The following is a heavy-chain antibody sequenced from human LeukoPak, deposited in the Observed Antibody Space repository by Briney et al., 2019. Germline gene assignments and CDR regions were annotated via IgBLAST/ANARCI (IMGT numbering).Heavy chain of an antibody. CDR2: FDPEDGET. Sequence: ASVKVSCKVSGYTLTELSMHWVRQAPRKGLEWMGGFDPEDGETIYAQKFQGRVTMTEDTSTDTAYMELSSLRSEDTAVYYCATSTIFGVDPPYYYYGMDVWGQGTTVTVSS. D-gene: IGHD3-3*01. CDR1: GYTLTELS. CDR3: ATSTIFGVDPPYYYYGMDV. V-gene: IGHV1-24*01. J-gene: IGHJ6*02.